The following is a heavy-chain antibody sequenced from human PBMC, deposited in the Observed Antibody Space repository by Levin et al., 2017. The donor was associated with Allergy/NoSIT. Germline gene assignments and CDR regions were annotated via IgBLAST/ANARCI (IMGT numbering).Heavy chain of an antibody. CDR1: GYTFKNYG. CDR2: ISTHNGNT. D-gene: IGHD2-2*01. V-gene: IGHV1-18*01. J-gene: IGHJ6*03. Sequence: GESLKISCKASGYTFKNYGISWVRQAPGQGLEWMGWISTHNGNTNYAQSFQGRVTMTTDTSTSTADMELRSLISDDTAVYYCARFVVTPVSYFYMDVWGKGTTVTVPS. CDR3: ARFVVTPVSYFYMDV.